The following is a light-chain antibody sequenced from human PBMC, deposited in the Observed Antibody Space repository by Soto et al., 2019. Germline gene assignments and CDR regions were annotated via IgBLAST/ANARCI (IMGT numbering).Light chain of an antibody. V-gene: IGKV3-11*01. CDR3: QQRSSWPLT. J-gene: IGKJ4*01. CDR1: QSVSSY. CDR2: GAS. Sequence: EIVLTQSPATLSLSPGERATLSCRASQSVSSYLTWYQQKPGQAPRLLIYGASSRATGIPARFSGSGSGTDFTLTISSLEPEDFAVYYCQQRSSWPLTFGGGTKVDIK.